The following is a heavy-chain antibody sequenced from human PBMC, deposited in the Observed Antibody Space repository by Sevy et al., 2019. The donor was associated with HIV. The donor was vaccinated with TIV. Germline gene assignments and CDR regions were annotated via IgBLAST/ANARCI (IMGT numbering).Heavy chain of an antibody. Sequence: GESLKISCAASGFTFSSYSMNWVRQAPGKGLEWVSSISSSSSYIYYADSVKGRFTISRDNAKNSLYLQMNSLRAEDTAVYYCARDFVSDYGGNEGGYYYYYGMDVWGQGTTVTVSS. CDR1: GFTFSSYS. CDR2: ISSSSSYI. D-gene: IGHD4-17*01. CDR3: ARDFVSDYGGNEGGYYYYYGMDV. J-gene: IGHJ6*02. V-gene: IGHV3-21*01.